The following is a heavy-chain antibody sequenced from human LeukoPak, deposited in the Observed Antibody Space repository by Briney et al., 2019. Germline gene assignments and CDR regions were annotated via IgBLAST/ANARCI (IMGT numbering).Heavy chain of an antibody. V-gene: IGHV1-46*01. J-gene: IGHJ4*02. Sequence: GASVKVSCKASGYTFTSYYMHWVRQAPGQGLEWMGIINPSGGSTSYAQKFQGRVTMTRDMSTSTVYMELSSLRSEDTAVYYCARDLLAEQQLGSFDYWGQGTLVTVSS. CDR1: GYTFTSYY. D-gene: IGHD6-13*01. CDR3: ARDLLAEQQLGSFDY. CDR2: INPSGGST.